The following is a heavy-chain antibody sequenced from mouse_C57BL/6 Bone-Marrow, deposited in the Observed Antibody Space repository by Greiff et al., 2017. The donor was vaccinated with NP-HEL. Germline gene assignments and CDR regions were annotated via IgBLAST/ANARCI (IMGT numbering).Heavy chain of an antibody. CDR3: ARQIYYGNYVDYFDY. CDR2: INPSSGYT. V-gene: IGHV1-4*01. CDR1: GYTFTSYT. D-gene: IGHD2-1*01. J-gene: IGHJ2*01. Sequence: VQLQQSGAELARPGASVKMSCKASGYTFTSYTMHWVKQRPGQGLEWIGYINPSSGYTKYNQKFKDKATLTADKSSSTAYMQLSSLTSEDSAVYYCARQIYYGNYVDYFDYWGQGTTLTVSS.